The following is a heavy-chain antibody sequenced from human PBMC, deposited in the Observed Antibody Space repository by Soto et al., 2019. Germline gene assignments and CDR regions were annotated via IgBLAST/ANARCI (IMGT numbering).Heavy chain of an antibody. J-gene: IGHJ4*02. CDR3: ARGRVYYGSGRLNDY. Sequence: SETPSLTCAVYGGSFSGYYWSWIRQPPGKGLEWIGEINHSGSTNYNPSLKSRVTISVDTSKNQFSLKLSSVTAADTAVYYCARGRVYYGSGRLNDYWGQGTLVTV. D-gene: IGHD3-10*01. CDR1: GGSFSGYY. CDR2: INHSGST. V-gene: IGHV4-34*01.